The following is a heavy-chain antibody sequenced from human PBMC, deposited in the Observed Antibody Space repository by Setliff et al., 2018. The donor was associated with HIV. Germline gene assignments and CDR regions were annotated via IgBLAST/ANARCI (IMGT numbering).Heavy chain of an antibody. Sequence: SLTCTVSGGSVSSYHWTWIRQPPGKGLEWIGYLYYSGSTYYNPSLKSRVTISIDTPKNQFSLKLSSVTAADTAVYYCAREGTYSGTYWVRRVASFDIWGQGTMVTVSS. D-gene: IGHD1-26*01. CDR1: GGSVSSYH. CDR2: LYYSGST. J-gene: IGHJ3*02. CDR3: AREGTYSGTYWVRRVASFDI. V-gene: IGHV4-59*02.